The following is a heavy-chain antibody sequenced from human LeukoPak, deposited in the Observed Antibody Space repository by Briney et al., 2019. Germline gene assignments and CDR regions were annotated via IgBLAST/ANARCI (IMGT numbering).Heavy chain of an antibody. CDR2: ISSSGSTI. Sequence: TGGSLRLSCAASGFTFSSYEMNWVRQAPGKGLGWVSYISSSGSTIYYADSVKGRFTISRDNAKNSLYLQMNSLRAEDTAVYYCARGGSSNDAFDIWGQGTMVTVSS. CDR3: ARGGSSNDAFDI. D-gene: IGHD3-10*01. V-gene: IGHV3-48*03. CDR1: GFTFSSYE. J-gene: IGHJ3*02.